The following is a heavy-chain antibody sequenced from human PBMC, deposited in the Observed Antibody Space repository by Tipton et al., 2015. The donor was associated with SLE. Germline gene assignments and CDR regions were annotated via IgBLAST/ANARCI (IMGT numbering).Heavy chain of an antibody. D-gene: IGHD3-3*01. CDR3: AKDQPIFGSADI. V-gene: IGHV3-23*03. CDR2: IYSGGSST. Sequence: GSLRLSCAASGFTFSSYAMSWVRQAPGKGLEWVSVIYSGGSSTYYADSVKGRFTISRDNSKNTLYLQMNSLRAEDTAVYYFAKDQPIFGSADIWGQGTMVTVSS. CDR1: GFTFSSYA. J-gene: IGHJ3*02.